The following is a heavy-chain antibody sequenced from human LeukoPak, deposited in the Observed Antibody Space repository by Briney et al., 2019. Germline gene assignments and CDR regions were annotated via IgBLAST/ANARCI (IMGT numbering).Heavy chain of an antibody. J-gene: IGHJ4*02. CDR2: IYYSGST. CDR1: GGSISSYY. V-gene: IGHV4-59*08. Sequence: PSETLSLTCTVSGGSISSYYWSWTRQPPGKGLEWIGYIYYSGSTNYNPSLTSRVTISLDTSKNQFSLKLSSVTAADTAVYYCARRRGDFWSDYYAFDYWGQGTLVTISS. D-gene: IGHD3-3*01. CDR3: ARRRGDFWSDYYAFDY.